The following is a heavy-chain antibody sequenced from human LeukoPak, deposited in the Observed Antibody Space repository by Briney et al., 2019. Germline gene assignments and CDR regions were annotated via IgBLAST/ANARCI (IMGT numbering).Heavy chain of an antibody. CDR3: ARGRGTTVDNLDY. CDR2: INPNSGVT. J-gene: IGHJ4*02. Sequence: ASVKVSCKASGYTFTSYGISWVRQAPGQGLEWMGWINPNSGVTSYAQRFQGRVTMTRDTSISTAYMELSRLRSDDTAVYYCARGRGTTVDNLDYWGQGTLVAVSS. CDR1: GYTFTSYG. V-gene: IGHV1-2*02. D-gene: IGHD4-23*01.